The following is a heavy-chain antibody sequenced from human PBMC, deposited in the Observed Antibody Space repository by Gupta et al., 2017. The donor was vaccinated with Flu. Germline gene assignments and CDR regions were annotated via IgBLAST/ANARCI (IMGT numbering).Heavy chain of an antibody. J-gene: IGHJ6*04. CDR3: ARDYSYRLDV. V-gene: IGHV3-7*01. CDR2: IKQDGSDK. D-gene: IGHD3-22*01. Sequence: SWVRQAPGKGLEWVANIKQDGSDKYYVDSVKGRLTISRDNTKNSLYLQMNSLRAEDTAVYYCARDYSYRLDVWGKGTTVTVSS.